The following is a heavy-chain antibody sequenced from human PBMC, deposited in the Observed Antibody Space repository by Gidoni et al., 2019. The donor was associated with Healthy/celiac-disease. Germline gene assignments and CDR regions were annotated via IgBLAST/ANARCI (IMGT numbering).Heavy chain of an antibody. Sequence: QVQLVESGGGVVQPGRSLRLSCAASGVTFCGYGMHWVRQAPGKGLEWVAVIWYDGSNKYYADSVKGRFTISRDNSKNTLYLQMNSLRAEDTAVYYCARALLNLLTAEQYAFDIWGQGTMVTVSS. J-gene: IGHJ3*02. D-gene: IGHD3-9*01. V-gene: IGHV3-33*01. CDR2: IWYDGSNK. CDR3: ARALLNLLTAEQYAFDI. CDR1: GVTFCGYG.